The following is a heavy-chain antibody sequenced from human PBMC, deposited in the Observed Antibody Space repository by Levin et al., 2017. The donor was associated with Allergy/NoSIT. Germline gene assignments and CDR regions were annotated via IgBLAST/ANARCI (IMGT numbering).Heavy chain of an antibody. CDR2: IDWDDDK. CDR3: ARIPTRYYDSSGYYPEYYYYGMDV. D-gene: IGHD3-22*01. J-gene: IGHJ6*02. V-gene: IGHV2-70*01. Sequence: VSGPTLVKPTQTLTLTCTFSGFSLSTSGMCVSWIRQPPGKALEWLALIDWDDDKYYSTSLKTRLTISKDTSKNQVVLTMTNMDPVDTATYYCARIPTRYYDSSGYYPEYYYYGMDVWGQGTTVTVSS. CDR1: GFSLSTSGMC.